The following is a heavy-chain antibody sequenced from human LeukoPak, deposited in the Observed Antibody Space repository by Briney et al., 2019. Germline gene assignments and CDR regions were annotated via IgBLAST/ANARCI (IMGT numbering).Heavy chain of an antibody. J-gene: IGHJ3*02. CDR1: GFTFSSYA. CDR2: ISGSGGST. CDR3: AKGAVVVPVAMGLSAFDI. V-gene: IGHV3-23*01. Sequence: GGSLRLSCAASGFTFSSYAMSWVRQAPGKGLEWVSAISGSGGSTYYADSVKGRFTISRDNSKNTVFLQMNSLRGEDPAVYYCAKGAVVVPVAMGLSAFDIWGRGTMVTVSS. D-gene: IGHD2-2*01.